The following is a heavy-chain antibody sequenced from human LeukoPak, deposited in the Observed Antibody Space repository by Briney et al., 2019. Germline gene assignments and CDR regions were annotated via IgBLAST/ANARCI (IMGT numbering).Heavy chain of an antibody. D-gene: IGHD6-19*01. V-gene: IGHV4-39*07. CDR3: ARYSSGWYERWSFDY. J-gene: IGHJ4*02. Sequence: SETLSLTCTVSGGTISSSTYYWGWIRHPPEKGLEWIGSIYHSGSTYYNPSLKSRVTISVDTSKNQFSLKLSSVTAADTAVYYCARYSSGWYERWSFDYWGQGTLVTVSS. CDR1: GGTISSSTYY. CDR2: IYHSGST.